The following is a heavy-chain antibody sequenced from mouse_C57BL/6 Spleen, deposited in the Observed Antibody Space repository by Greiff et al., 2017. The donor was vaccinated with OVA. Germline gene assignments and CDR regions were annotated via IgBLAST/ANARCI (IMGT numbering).Heavy chain of an antibody. CDR1: GYSITSGYY. CDR3: ARDAITTVGPYLDY. D-gene: IGHD1-1*01. CDR2: IRYDGSN. V-gene: IGHV3-6*01. J-gene: IGHJ2*01. Sequence: EVQLQESGPGLVKPSQSLSLTCSVTGYSITSGYYWNWIRQFPGNKLEWMGYIRYDGSNNYNPSLKNRISITRDTSKNQFFLKLNSVTTEDTATYDCARDAITTVGPYLDYWGQGTTLTVSS.